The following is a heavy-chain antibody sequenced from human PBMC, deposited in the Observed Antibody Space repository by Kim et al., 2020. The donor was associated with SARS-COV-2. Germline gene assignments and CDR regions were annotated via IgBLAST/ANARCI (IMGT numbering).Heavy chain of an antibody. CDR2: INHSGST. CDR1: GGSFSGYY. V-gene: IGHV4-34*01. Sequence: SETLSLTCAVYGGSFSGYYWSWIRQPPGKGLEWIGEINHSGSTNYNPSLKSRVTISVDTSKNQFSLKLSSVTAADTAVYYCARGRILRHFDWLLNDAFDIWGQGTMVTVSS. CDR3: ARGRILRHFDWLLNDAFDI. J-gene: IGHJ3*02. D-gene: IGHD3-9*01.